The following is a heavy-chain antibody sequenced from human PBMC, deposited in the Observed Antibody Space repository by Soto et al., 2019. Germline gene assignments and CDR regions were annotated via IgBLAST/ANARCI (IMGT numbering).Heavy chain of an antibody. Sequence: EVQLVESGGGLVQPGGSLRLSCAASGFTFSDHYMDWVRQAPGKGLEWVGRIRNKANSYTTEYAASVRGRFIISRDDSKNSLYLQLNSLKTEDTAIYYCTRLISTTCRNDDWGQGTLVSVSS. V-gene: IGHV3-72*01. J-gene: IGHJ4*02. D-gene: IGHD1-1*01. CDR3: TRLISTTCRNDD. CDR1: GFTFSDHY. CDR2: IRNKANSYTT.